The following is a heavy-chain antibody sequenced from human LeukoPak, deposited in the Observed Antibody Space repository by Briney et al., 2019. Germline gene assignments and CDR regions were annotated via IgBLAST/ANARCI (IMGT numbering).Heavy chain of an antibody. V-gene: IGHV1-2*02. Sequence: ASVKVSCKASGYTFTGYYMHWVRQAPGQGLEWMGWINPNSGGTNYAQKFQGRVTMTRGTSISTAYMELSRLRSDDTAVYYCARESGSGGWSHNWFDPWGQGTLVTVSS. CDR1: GYTFTGYY. D-gene: IGHD6-19*01. CDR2: INPNSGGT. CDR3: ARESGSGGWSHNWFDP. J-gene: IGHJ5*02.